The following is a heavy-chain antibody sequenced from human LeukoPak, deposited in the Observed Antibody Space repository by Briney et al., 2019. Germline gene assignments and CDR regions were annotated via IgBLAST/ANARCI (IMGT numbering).Heavy chain of an antibody. CDR3: ARDGVIRSGSYYVDY. J-gene: IGHJ4*02. CDR1: GGTFSSYA. CDR2: IIPILGIA. D-gene: IGHD1-26*01. Sequence: SVKVSCKAPGGTFSSYAISWVRQAPGHGLEWMGRIIPILGIANYAQKFQGRVTITADKSTSTAYMELSSLRSEDTAAYYCARDGVIRSGSYYVDYWGQGTLVTVSS. V-gene: IGHV1-69*04.